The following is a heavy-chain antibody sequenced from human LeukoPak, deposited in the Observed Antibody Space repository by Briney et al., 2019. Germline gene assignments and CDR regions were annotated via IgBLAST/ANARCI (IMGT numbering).Heavy chain of an antibody. CDR2: ISGSGGTT. CDR3: AKVWSGGIVGADY. Sequence: PGGSLRLSCATSGFTFSNYAVSWVRQAPGKGLEWVSSISGSGGTTYYADSVKGRFTISRDNSKNTLYLQMNSLRAEDTATYCCAKVWSGGIVGADYWGQGTLVTVSS. J-gene: IGHJ4*02. CDR1: GFTFSNYA. V-gene: IGHV3-23*01. D-gene: IGHD1-26*01.